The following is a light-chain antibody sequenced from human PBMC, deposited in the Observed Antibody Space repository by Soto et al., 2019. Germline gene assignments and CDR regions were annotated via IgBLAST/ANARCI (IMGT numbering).Light chain of an antibody. J-gene: IGKJ1*01. CDR1: QSVSRD. CDR2: GAS. V-gene: IGKV3-15*01. CDR3: QQYNSYSWT. Sequence: EIVLTQSPATLSVSPGERATLSCRASQSVSRDLAWYQQKPGQAPRLLIYGASTRAPSIPARFSGSGSGTEFTLTISSLQPNDFATYYCQQYNSYSWTFGQGTKVDI.